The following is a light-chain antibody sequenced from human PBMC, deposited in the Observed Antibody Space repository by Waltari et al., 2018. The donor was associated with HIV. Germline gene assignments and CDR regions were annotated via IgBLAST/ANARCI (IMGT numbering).Light chain of an antibody. J-gene: IGLJ1*01. CDR3: QGWDGTTAYYV. CDR2: RDN. Sequence: SYELSQPPPVSVALGQTARITCGGDDIGSKTVHWYRQKPGQAPVLVIYRDNNRPSGIPERCSGSNSGDAATLTISRAQAGDEADYYCQGWDGTTAYYVFATGTKVTVL. V-gene: IGLV3-9*01. CDR1: DIGSKT.